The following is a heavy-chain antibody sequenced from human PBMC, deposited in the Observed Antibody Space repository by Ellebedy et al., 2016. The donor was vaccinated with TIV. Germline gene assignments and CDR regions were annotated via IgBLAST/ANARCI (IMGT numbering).Heavy chain of an antibody. CDR3: AGGEPVWSSIWSPLGF. V-gene: IGHV4-59*01. CDR1: GFSFRSYW. CDR2: IFDSGIT. D-gene: IGHD6-13*01. J-gene: IGHJ4*02. Sequence: GSLRLSCATSGFSFRSYWMSWIRQPPGKGLEWIGDIFDSGITKYNPSLKSRVTISLDTSKDQFSLTLTSATAADTAVYYCAGGEPVWSSIWSPLGFWGQGALVTVSS.